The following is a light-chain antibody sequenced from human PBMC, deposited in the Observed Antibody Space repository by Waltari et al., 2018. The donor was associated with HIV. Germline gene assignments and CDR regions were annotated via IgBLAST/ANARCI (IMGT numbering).Light chain of an antibody. CDR2: EGS. CDR3: CAYACSTTYVI. V-gene: IGLV2-23*01. CDR1: SSDVGGYNL. Sequence: QSALTQPASVSGSPGQSITISCTGTSSDVGGYNLVSWYQQHPGKAPKLMISEGSKGRSGVSNRFSGSKAGNTASLTVSGLQAEDEADYYCCAYACSTTYVIFGGGTKLTVL. J-gene: IGLJ2*01.